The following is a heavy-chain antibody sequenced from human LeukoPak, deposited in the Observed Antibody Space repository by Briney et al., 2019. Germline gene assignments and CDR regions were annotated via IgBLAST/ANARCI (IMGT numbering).Heavy chain of an antibody. CDR2: IKSKTDGGTT. V-gene: IGHV3-15*07. J-gene: IGHJ5*02. CDR1: GFTFKSAW. D-gene: IGHD6-6*01. CDR3: TSFTISSGFP. Sequence: GGPLRLSCAASGFTFKSAWMNWVRQAPGKGLEWVGRIKSKTDGGTTDYAAPVKGRFSISRDDSTNTLYLQMNSLKAEDTAVYYCTSFTISSGFPWGQGTLVTVSS.